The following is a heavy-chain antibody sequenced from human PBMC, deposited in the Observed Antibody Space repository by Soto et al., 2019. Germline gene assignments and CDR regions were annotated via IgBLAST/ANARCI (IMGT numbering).Heavy chain of an antibody. J-gene: IGHJ2*01. CDR2: ISGSGGST. CDR1: GFTFSSYA. V-gene: IGHV3-23*01. D-gene: IGHD2-21*01. Sequence: EVQLLESGGGLVQPGGSLRLSCAASGFTFSSYAMSWVRQAPGKGLEWVSAISGSGGSTYYADSVKGRFTISRDNSKNTLYLQMNSLRAEDTAVYYCVKGGSLFDWYFDLWGRGTLVTVSS. CDR3: VKGGSLFDWYFDL.